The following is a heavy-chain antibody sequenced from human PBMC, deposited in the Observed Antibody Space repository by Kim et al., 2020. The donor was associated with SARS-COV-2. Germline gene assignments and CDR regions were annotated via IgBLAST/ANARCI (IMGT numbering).Heavy chain of an antibody. CDR3: ARGGGYNVHSSMHKLPTSYGMDV. Sequence: GGSLRLSCAASGFIFPTYAMTWVRQAPGKGLEWVSAMSATSTNTYYADSVKGRFAISRDNSSNTLYLQMSSLSADDTALYYCARGGGYNVHSSMHKLPTSYGMDVWGQGTTVTVSS. D-gene: IGHD6-13*01. CDR1: GFIFPTYA. V-gene: IGHV3-23*01. CDR2: MSATSTNT. J-gene: IGHJ6*02.